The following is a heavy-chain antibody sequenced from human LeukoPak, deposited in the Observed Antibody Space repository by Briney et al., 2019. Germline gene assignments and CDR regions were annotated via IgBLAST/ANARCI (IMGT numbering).Heavy chain of an antibody. CDR1: GYTLTELS. D-gene: IGHD3-16*02. V-gene: IGHV1-24*01. Sequence: ASVKVSCKVSGYTLTELSMHWVRQAPGKGLEWMGGFDPEDGETIYAQKFQGRVTMTEDTSTDTAYMELSSLRSEDTAVYYCATDLADYDYVWGSYRPSYFQHWGQGTLVTVSS. CDR3: ATDLADYDYVWGSYRPSYFQH. CDR2: FDPEDGET. J-gene: IGHJ1*01.